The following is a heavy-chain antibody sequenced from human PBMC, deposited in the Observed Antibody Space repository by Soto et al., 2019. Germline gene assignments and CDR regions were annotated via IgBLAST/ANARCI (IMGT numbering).Heavy chain of an antibody. CDR1: GFTVINYD. CDR2: ITINAKTI. J-gene: IGHJ4*02. CDR3: ARSLGGGHWDY. D-gene: IGHD3-16*01. V-gene: IGHV3-48*02. Sequence: GGSLRLSCAASGFTVINYDMAWVRQAPGKGLEWVSFITINAKTINYVDAVKGRFTISRDNAKNSVNLQMNSLRDEDTAVYYCARSLGGGHWDYWGPGT.